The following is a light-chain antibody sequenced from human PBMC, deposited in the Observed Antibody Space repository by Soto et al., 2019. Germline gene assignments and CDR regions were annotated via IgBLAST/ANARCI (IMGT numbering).Light chain of an antibody. CDR1: QDISHY. J-gene: IGKJ5*01. CDR3: QQYDDLPIT. V-gene: IGKV1-33*01. Sequence: DIQMTQSPSSLSASVGDTVTITCQASQDISHYLNWYQQKPGQALKLLIYDASNLDPGVPSRFRGSGSGTEFSFNITSLQPEDVAAYYCQQYDDLPITFGQGTRLEIK. CDR2: DAS.